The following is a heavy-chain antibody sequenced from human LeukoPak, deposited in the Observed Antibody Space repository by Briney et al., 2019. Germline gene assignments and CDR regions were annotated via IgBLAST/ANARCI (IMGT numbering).Heavy chain of an antibody. CDR3: ARNRGWYATDV. Sequence: SETLSLTCTVSGDSVRGDTSHWSWIRQPPGKGLEWIGYIHYNGKTNYNPSLKSRVTMSLDKSKNQFSLELSSVTAADTAMYYCARNRGWYATDVWGQGTTVTVSS. D-gene: IGHD6-19*01. CDR1: GDSVRGDTSH. V-gene: IGHV4-61*01. J-gene: IGHJ6*02. CDR2: IHYNGKT.